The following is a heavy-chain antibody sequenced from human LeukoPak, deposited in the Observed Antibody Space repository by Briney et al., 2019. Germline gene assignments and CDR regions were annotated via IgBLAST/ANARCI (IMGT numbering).Heavy chain of an antibody. CDR3: ARRGSSCWSGVDI. J-gene: IGHJ3*02. Sequence: ASETLSLTCTVYVGSISSQYWRWIRQPAGKGLEWIGRIYTSGSTNYNPSLKSQVTLSEDTSNNQFSLKLSSVTAADRAVIYWARRGSSCWSGVDIWGQGTMVTVSS. CDR1: VGSISSQY. D-gene: IGHD6-13*01. CDR2: IYTSGST. V-gene: IGHV4-4*07.